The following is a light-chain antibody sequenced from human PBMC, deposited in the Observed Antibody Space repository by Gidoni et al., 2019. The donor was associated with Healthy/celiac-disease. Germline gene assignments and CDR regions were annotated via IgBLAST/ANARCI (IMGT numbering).Light chain of an antibody. CDR1: SSNIVAGYD. CDR2: GNS. V-gene: IGLV1-40*01. J-gene: IGLJ1*01. Sequence: QPVLTQPPSVSGAPGQRVTISCTGSSSNIVAGYDVHWYQQLPGTAPKLLIYGNSNRPSGVPDRFSGSKSGTSASLAITGLQAEDEADYYCQSYDSSLSGSYVFGTGTKVTGL. CDR3: QSYDSSLSGSYV.